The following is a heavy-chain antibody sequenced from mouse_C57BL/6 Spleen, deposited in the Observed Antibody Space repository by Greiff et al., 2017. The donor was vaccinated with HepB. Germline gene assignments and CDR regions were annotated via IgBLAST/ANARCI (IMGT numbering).Heavy chain of an antibody. J-gene: IGHJ3*01. CDR1: GYTFTSYW. V-gene: IGHV1-52*01. CDR3: ARGSDYDWFAY. D-gene: IGHD2-4*01. CDR2: IDPSDSET. Sequence: QVQLQPPGAELVRPGSSVKLSCKASGYTFTSYWMHWVKQRPIQGLEWIGNIDPSDSETHYNQKFKDKATLTVDKSSSTAYMQLSSLTSEDSAVYYCARGSDYDWFAYWGQGTLVTVSA.